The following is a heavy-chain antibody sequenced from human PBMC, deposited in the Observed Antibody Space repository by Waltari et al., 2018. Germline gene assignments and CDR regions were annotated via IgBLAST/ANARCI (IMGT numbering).Heavy chain of an antibody. CDR1: GFTFSSYS. D-gene: IGHD4-17*01. Sequence: EVQLVESGGGLVQPGGSLRLSCAASGFTFSSYSMNWVRQAPGKGLEWVSYISSSSSTIYYADSVKGRFTISRDNAKNSLYLQMNSLRAEDTAVYYCVRTANYGDYVEFYFDYWGQGTLVTVSS. V-gene: IGHV3-48*04. J-gene: IGHJ4*02. CDR3: VRTANYGDYVEFYFDY. CDR2: ISSSSSTI.